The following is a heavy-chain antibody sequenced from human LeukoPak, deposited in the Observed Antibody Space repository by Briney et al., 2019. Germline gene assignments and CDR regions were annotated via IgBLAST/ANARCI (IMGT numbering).Heavy chain of an antibody. CDR3: ASGYDFPGGYYYYGMDV. Sequence: GGSLRLSCAASGFTFSSYAMSRVRQAPGKGLEWVSAISGSGGSTYYADSVKGRFTISRDNSKNTLYLQMNSLRAEDTAVYYCASGYDFPGGYYYYGMDVWGQGTTVTVSS. J-gene: IGHJ6*02. V-gene: IGHV3-23*01. CDR2: ISGSGGST. D-gene: IGHD5-12*01. CDR1: GFTFSSYA.